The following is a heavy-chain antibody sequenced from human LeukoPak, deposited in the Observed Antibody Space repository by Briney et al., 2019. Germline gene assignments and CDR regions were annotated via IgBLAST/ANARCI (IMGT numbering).Heavy chain of an antibody. V-gene: IGHV3-30*01. CDR3: AREGSPRITDFGGYDDAFDI. J-gene: IGHJ3*02. Sequence: KYCAHSVKVRFTISRDNSKNPLYLQMNSLRAEDTAVYYCAREGSPRITDFGGYDDAFDIWGQGTMVTVSS. CDR2: K. D-gene: IGHD3-3*01.